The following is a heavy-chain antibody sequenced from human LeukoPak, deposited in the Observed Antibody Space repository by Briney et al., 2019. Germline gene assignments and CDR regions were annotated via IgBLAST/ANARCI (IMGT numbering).Heavy chain of an antibody. Sequence: GESLNISCKGSGYSFTSYWIGWVRQMPGKGLEWMGIIYPGDSDTRYSPSFQGQVTISADKSISTAYLQWSSLKASDTAMYYCARLPVAGAVASNSFDYWGQGTLVTVSS. CDR1: GYSFTSYW. D-gene: IGHD6-19*01. CDR3: ARLPVAGAVASNSFDY. CDR2: IYPGDSDT. J-gene: IGHJ4*02. V-gene: IGHV5-51*01.